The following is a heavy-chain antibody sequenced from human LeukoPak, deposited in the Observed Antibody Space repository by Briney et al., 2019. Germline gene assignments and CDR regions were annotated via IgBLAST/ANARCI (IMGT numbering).Heavy chain of an antibody. Sequence: SETLSLTCTVSGGSISSYYWNWIRQPAGKGLEWIGRIYTSGSTNYNPSLKSRVTMSVDMSKNQFSLKLSSVTAADTAVYYCARGPRYCSGGSCLNPVFQHWGQGTLVTVSS. V-gene: IGHV4-4*07. CDR3: ARGPRYCSGGSCLNPVFQH. CDR2: IYTSGST. D-gene: IGHD2-15*01. J-gene: IGHJ1*01. CDR1: GGSISSYY.